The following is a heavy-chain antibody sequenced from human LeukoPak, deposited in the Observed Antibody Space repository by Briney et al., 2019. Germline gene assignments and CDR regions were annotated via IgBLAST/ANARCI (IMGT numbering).Heavy chain of an antibody. Sequence: GGSLRLSRAASGFTFDNYAMTWVRQGPGKGLEWIATISGSGGSTYYADSVKGRFTIFRDNSKNMVFLQMSGLRAEDTALYYCTKVLWGLTLLSSDYWGQGTLVTVSS. D-gene: IGHD3-16*01. V-gene: IGHV3-23*01. J-gene: IGHJ4*02. CDR2: ISGSGGST. CDR3: TKVLWGLTLLSSDY. CDR1: GFTFDNYA.